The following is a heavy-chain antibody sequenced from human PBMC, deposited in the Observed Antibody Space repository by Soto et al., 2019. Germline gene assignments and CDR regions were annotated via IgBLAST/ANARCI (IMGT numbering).Heavy chain of an antibody. V-gene: IGHV3-74*01. CDR1: GLTFNRYW. J-gene: IGHJ5*02. Sequence: GGSLRLSCAAPGLTFNRYWMHWVRHAPGKGLVWVSHISTDGSNTNYADSVKGRFTISRDNAKSTLFLQMNSLRDEDTAVYYCAREFCSGGNCYTYYFDPWGQGIPVTVSS. CDR3: AREFCSGGNCYTYYFDP. CDR2: ISTDGSNT. D-gene: IGHD2-15*01.